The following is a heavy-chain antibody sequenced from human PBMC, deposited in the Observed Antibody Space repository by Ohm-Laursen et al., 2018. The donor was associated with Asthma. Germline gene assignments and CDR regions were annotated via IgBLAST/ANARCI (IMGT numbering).Heavy chain of an antibody. CDR3: ARGITMVQGVINEFDY. CDR1: GFTFSSYA. D-gene: IGHD3-10*01. V-gene: IGHV3-30-3*01. Sequence: SLRLSCSASGFTFSSYAMHWVRQAPGKGLEWVAVISYDGSNKYYADSVKGRFTISRDNSKNTLYLQMNSLRAEDTAVYYCARGITMVQGVINEFDYWGQGTLVTVSS. J-gene: IGHJ4*02. CDR2: ISYDGSNK.